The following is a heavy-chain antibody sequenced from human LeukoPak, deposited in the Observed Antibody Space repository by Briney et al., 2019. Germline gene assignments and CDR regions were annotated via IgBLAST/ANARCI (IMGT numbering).Heavy chain of an antibody. CDR1: GFPFSSNA. CDR2: IRGNGGGT. V-gene: IGHV3-23*01. D-gene: IGHD1-26*01. J-gene: IGHJ4*02. Sequence: PGGSLRLSCAAYGFPFSSNAVTWVRQAPGKGLEWVSTIRGNGGGTQYAESRRGRFTISRDNSNSTVYQQMTSLSAENTAIYYYSKGQLLDDAVLDYWGRGTLVTVSS. CDR3: SKGQLLDDAVLDY.